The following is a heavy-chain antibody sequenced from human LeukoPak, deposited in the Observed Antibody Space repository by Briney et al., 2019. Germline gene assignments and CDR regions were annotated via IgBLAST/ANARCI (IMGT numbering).Heavy chain of an antibody. J-gene: IGHJ6*02. CDR2: IVVGSGNT. CDR1: GFTFTSSA. V-gene: IGHV1-58*01. D-gene: IGHD3-3*01. CDR3: AKTIYLEGYDFWSGPPAEKGYYGMDV. Sequence: SSVKVSCKASGFTFTSSAVQWVRQARGQRLEWIGWIVVGSGNTNYAQKFQERVTITRDMSTSTAYMELSSLRSEDTAVYYCAKTIYLEGYDFWSGPPAEKGYYGMDVWGQGTTVTVSS.